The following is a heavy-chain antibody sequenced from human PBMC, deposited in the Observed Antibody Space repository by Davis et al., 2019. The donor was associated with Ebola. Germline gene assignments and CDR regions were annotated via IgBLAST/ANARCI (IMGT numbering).Heavy chain of an antibody. D-gene: IGHD5-18*01. V-gene: IGHV2-70*11. J-gene: IGHJ4*02. CDR1: GFSLSTSGMC. Sequence: SGPTLVKPTQTLTLTCTFSGFSLSTSGMCVSWIRQPPGKALEWLARIDWDDDKYYSTSLKTRLTIPKDTSKNQVVLTMTNMDPVDTAMYYCARSNRARGYSYPFDYWGQGTLVTVSS. CDR2: IDWDDDK. CDR3: ARSNRARGYSYPFDY.